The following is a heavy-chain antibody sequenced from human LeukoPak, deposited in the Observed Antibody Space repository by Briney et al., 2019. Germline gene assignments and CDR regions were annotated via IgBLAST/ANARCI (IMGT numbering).Heavy chain of an antibody. CDR1: GFTFSSYS. CDR2: ISSSSSTI. J-gene: IGHJ4*02. V-gene: IGHV3-48*01. D-gene: IGHD6-19*01. Sequence: PGGSLRLSCAASGFTFSSYSMNWVRQAPGKGLEWVSYISSSSSTIYYADSVKGRFTISRDNAKNSLYLQMNSLRAEDTAVYYCARAVGYSSGWYPFDYWGQGTLVTVSS. CDR3: ARAVGYSSGWYPFDY.